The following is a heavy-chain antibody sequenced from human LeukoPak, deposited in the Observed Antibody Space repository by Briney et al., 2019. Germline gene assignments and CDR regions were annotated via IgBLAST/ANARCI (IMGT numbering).Heavy chain of an antibody. D-gene: IGHD1-26*01. J-gene: IGHJ4*02. V-gene: IGHV3-7*01. CDR2: VKQDGSEM. Sequence: GGSLRLSCAASGFTFSNYWMSWVRQAPGKGLEWVANVKQDGSEMYYVDSVKGRFTISRDNAKNSLYLQMNILRADDAAVYYCARERGSDSFDYWGQGTLVTVSS. CDR1: GFTFSNYW. CDR3: ARERGSDSFDY.